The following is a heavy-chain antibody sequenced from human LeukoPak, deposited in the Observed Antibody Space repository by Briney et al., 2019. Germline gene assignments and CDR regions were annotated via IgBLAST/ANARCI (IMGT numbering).Heavy chain of an antibody. D-gene: IGHD3-22*01. J-gene: IGHJ3*02. Sequence: TGGSLRLCCGGCGFIFSNYEVNWVRQAPGKGLEWVAYISYSGGTVWYADSVKGRFTISRDNSKNTLYLQMNSLRAEDTAVYYCARDYYDSSGYYGDAFDIWGQGTMVTVSS. CDR3: ARDYYDSSGYYGDAFDI. CDR2: ISYSGGTV. V-gene: IGHV3-48*03. CDR1: GFIFSNYE.